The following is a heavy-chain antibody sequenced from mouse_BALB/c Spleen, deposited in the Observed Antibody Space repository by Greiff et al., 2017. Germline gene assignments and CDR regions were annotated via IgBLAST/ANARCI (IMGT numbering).Heavy chain of an antibody. CDR2: ISSGGSYT. V-gene: IGHV5-9-4*01. J-gene: IGHJ2*01. CDR3: ARKGSFFDY. D-gene: IGHD1-1*02. CDR1: GFTFSSYA. Sequence: EVQGVESGGGLVKPGGSLKLSCAASGFTFSSYAMSWVRQSPEKRLEWVAEISSGGSYTYYPDTVTGRFTISRDNAKNTLYLEMSSLRSEDTAMYYCARKGSFFDYWGQGTTLTVSS.